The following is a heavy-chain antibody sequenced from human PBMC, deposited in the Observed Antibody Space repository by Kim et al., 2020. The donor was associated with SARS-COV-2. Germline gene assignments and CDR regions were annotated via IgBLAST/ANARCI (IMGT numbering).Heavy chain of an antibody. J-gene: IGHJ4*02. V-gene: IGHV3-7*03. D-gene: IGHD3-3*01. Sequence: GGSLRLSCAASGFTFSSYWMSWVRQAPGKGLEWVANIKEDGSEKYYVDSVKGRFTISRDNAKNSLYLQMNSLRAEDTAVYYCARFSGGDYFPYWGQGTLVTVSS. CDR2: IKEDGSEK. CDR1: GFTFSSYW. CDR3: ARFSGGDYFPY.